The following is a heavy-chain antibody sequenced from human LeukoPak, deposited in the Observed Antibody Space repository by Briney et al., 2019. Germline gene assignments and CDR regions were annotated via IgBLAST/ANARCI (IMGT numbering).Heavy chain of an antibody. D-gene: IGHD3-3*01. CDR2: ISAYNGNT. CDR1: GYTFTSYG. Sequence: VASVKVSCKASGYTFTSYGISWVRQAPGQGLEWMGWISAYNGNTNYAQKLQGRVTMTTDTSTSTAYMELRSLRSDDTAVYYCAREWVGRPIDFWSGYWYYYYYMDVWGKGTTVTVSS. CDR3: AREWVGRPIDFWSGYWYYYYYMDV. J-gene: IGHJ6*03. V-gene: IGHV1-18*01.